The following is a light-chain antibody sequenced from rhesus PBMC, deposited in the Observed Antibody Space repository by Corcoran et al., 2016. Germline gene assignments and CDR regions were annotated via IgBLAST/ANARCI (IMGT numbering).Light chain of an antibody. J-gene: IGKJ3*01. V-gene: IGKV1-25*01. Sequence: DIQMTQSPSSLFASVGDRVTITCRASQGITNDLAWYQQRPGESPKLLIDEASRLQSGIASRFSGSGSGTDFTLTISSLQSEDFATYYCQHSFNSPFTFGPGTKLDIK. CDR3: QHSFNSPFT. CDR2: EAS. CDR1: QGITND.